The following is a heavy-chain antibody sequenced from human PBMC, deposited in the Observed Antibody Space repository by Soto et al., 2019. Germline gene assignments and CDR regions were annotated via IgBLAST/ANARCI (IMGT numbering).Heavy chain of an antibody. D-gene: IGHD3-3*01. J-gene: IGHJ5*02. Sequence: ASVKVSCKASGYTFTSYAMHWVRQDPGQRLEWMGWINAGNGNTKYSQKFQGRVTITRDTSASTAYMELSSLRSEDTAVYYCASDNYDFWRGYLASGFDPWGQGTLVTVSS. V-gene: IGHV1-3*01. CDR3: ASDNYDFWRGYLASGFDP. CDR1: GYTFTSYA. CDR2: INAGNGNT.